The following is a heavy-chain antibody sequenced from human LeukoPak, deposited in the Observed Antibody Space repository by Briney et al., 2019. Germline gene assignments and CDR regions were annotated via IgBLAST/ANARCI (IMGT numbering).Heavy chain of an antibody. D-gene: IGHD5-24*01. CDR1: GFTFSSYT. CDR2: INHSGST. V-gene: IGHV4-34*08. Sequence: GSLRLSCTASGFTFSSYTMTWVRQAPGKRLEWIGEINHSGSTNYNPSLKSRVTISVDTSKNQLSLKLSSVTAADTAVYYCAFRRDGYKGGNWFDPWGQGTLVTVSS. J-gene: IGHJ5*02. CDR3: AFRRDGYKGGNWFDP.